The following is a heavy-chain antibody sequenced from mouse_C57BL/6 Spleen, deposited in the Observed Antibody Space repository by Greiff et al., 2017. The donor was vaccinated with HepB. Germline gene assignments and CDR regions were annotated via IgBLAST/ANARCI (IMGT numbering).Heavy chain of an antibody. CDR3: ARFTTVVAYYFDY. D-gene: IGHD1-1*01. CDR1: GYTFTSYG. J-gene: IGHJ2*01. CDR2: IYPRSGNT. Sequence: LVESGAELARPGASVKLSCKASGYTFTSYGISWVKQRTGQGLEWIGEIYPRSGNTYYNEKFKGKATLTADKSSSTAYMELRSLTSEDSAVYFCARFTTVVAYYFDYWGQGTTLTVSS. V-gene: IGHV1-81*01.